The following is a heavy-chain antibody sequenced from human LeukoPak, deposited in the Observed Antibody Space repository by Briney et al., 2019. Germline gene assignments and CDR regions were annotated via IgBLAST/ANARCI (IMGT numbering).Heavy chain of an antibody. Sequence: PGASVKVSCKVSGYTLTELSMRWVRQAPGKGLEWMGGFDPEDGETIYAQKFQGRVTMTEDTSTDTAYMELSSLRSEDTAVYYCATPNPPVLRFLETQYYFDYWGQGTLVTVSS. CDR2: FDPEDGET. V-gene: IGHV1-24*01. CDR1: GYTLTELS. J-gene: IGHJ4*02. D-gene: IGHD3-3*01. CDR3: ATPNPPVLRFLETQYYFDY.